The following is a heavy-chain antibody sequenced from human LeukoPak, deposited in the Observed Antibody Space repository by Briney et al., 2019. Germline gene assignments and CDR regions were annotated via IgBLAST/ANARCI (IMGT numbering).Heavy chain of an antibody. J-gene: IGHJ6*03. CDR2: ISSSGSTI. V-gene: IGHV3-11*04. Sequence: PGGSLRLSCAASGFTFSDYYMSWIRQAPGKGLEWVSYISSSGSTIYYADSVKGRFTISRDNAKNSLYLQMNSLRAEDTAVYYCARVTAHSSSWLYYYYYYMDVWGKGTTVTVSS. CDR3: ARVTAHSSSWLYYYYYYMDV. CDR1: GFTFSDYY. D-gene: IGHD6-13*01.